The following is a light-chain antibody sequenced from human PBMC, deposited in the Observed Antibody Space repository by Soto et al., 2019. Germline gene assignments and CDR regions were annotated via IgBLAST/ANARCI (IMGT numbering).Light chain of an antibody. CDR2: DAS. J-gene: IGKJ1*01. CDR3: QHCHILPWT. CDR1: QDITNH. Sequence: DIPMTQSPSSLSASVGDRVTITCQASQDITNHLHWYQQKPGKAPKLLIYDASNLETGVPSRFSVSGFGTDFTFIINNLQPEDFATYFCQHCHILPWTFGQGTKVEIK. V-gene: IGKV1-33*01.